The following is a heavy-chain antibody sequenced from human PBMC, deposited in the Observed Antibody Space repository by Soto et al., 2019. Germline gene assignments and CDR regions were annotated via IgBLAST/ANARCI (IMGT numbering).Heavy chain of an antibody. CDR2: IYSGGST. CDR1: GFTVSSNY. CDR3: ARVAVVPAASGFFDY. V-gene: IGHV3-53*04. J-gene: IGHJ4*02. Sequence: PGGSLRLSCAASGFTVSSNYMSWVRQAPGEGLEWVSVIYSGGSTYYADSVKGRFTISRHNSKNTLYLQMNSLRAEDTAVYYCARVAVVPAASGFFDYWGQGTLVTVSS. D-gene: IGHD2-2*01.